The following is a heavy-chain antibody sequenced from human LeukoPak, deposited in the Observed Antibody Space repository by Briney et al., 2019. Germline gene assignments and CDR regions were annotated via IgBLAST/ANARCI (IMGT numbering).Heavy chain of an antibody. Sequence: GGSLRLSCTASGFTFGDYAMSWVRQAPGKGLEWVGFIRSKAYGGTTEYAASVKGRFTISRDDSKSIAYLQIHSVKTEDTAVYYRTRAGDLDPFDYWGQGTLVTVSS. V-gene: IGHV3-49*04. J-gene: IGHJ4*02. CDR2: IRSKAYGGTT. CDR1: GFTFGDYA. D-gene: IGHD7-27*01. CDR3: TRAGDLDPFDY.